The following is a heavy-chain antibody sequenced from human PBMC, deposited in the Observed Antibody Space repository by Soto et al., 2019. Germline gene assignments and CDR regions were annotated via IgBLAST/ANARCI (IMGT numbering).Heavy chain of an antibody. CDR3: TLRQDTSRGPIY. V-gene: IGHV2-5*01. CDR2: ST. J-gene: IGHJ4*02. Sequence: SGPTLVNPTQTLTLTCTVSGFSLTTRGMTLGWIRQPPGKAPEWLALSTQYSPSLQSRLTFTEDTSKNQVVLTMTNMDPVDTATYYCTLRQDTSRGPIYWGQGVMVTVSS. CDR1: GFSLTTRGMT. D-gene: IGHD6-19*01.